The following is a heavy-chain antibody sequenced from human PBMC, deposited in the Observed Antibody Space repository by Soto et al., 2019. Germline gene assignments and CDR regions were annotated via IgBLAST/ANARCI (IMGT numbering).Heavy chain of an antibody. CDR2: ISWDGGST. D-gene: IGHD3-22*01. J-gene: IGHJ4*02. CDR1: GFTFDDYT. V-gene: IGHV3-43*01. Sequence: EVQLVESGGVVVQPGGSLRLSCAASGFTFDDYTMHWVRQAPGKGLEWVSLISWDGGSTYYADSVKGRFTISRDNSKNSLYLQMNSLRTEDTALYYCAKDSDSSGYVHDYWGQGTLVTVSS. CDR3: AKDSDSSGYVHDY.